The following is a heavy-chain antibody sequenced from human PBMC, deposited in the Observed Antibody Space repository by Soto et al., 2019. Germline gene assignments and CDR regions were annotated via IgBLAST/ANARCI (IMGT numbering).Heavy chain of an antibody. CDR1: GGSFSGYY. D-gene: IGHD6-19*01. J-gene: IGHJ4*01. Sequence: SETLSLTCAVYGGSFSGYYWSWIRQPPGKGLEWIGEINHSGSTNYNPSLKSRVTIAIDTSKNQFSLKLNSVTAADTAVYYCAKGNGWYYYWGHGTLVT. V-gene: IGHV4-34*01. CDR2: INHSGST. CDR3: AKGNGWYYY.